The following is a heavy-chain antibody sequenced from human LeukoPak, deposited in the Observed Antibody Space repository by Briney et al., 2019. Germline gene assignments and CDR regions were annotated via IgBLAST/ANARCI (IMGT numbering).Heavy chain of an antibody. CDR3: AKVGPLRCFQYSMAA. D-gene: IGHD3-9*01. J-gene: IGHJ6*02. V-gene: IGHV3-9*01. Sequence: GGSLRLSCAASGFTFDDYAMHWVRQAPGKGLEWVSGISWNSGSIGYADSVKGRFTISRDNAKNSLYLQMNSLRAEDTALYYCAKVGPLRCFQYSMAAWGQGPTAPV. CDR1: GFTFDDYA. CDR2: ISWNSGSI.